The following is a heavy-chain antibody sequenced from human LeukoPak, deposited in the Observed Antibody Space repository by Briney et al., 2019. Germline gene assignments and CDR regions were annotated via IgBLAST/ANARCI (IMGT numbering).Heavy chain of an antibody. CDR3: ARAPYCSSTSCYHKYFQH. Sequence: SETLSLTCTVSGGSISSSSYYWGWIRQPPGKGLEWIGEINHSGSTNYNPSLKSRVTISVDTSKNQFSLKLSSVTAADTAVYYCARAPYCSSTSCYHKYFQHWGQGTLVTVSS. J-gene: IGHJ1*01. V-gene: IGHV4-39*07. D-gene: IGHD2-2*01. CDR1: GGSISSSSYY. CDR2: INHSGST.